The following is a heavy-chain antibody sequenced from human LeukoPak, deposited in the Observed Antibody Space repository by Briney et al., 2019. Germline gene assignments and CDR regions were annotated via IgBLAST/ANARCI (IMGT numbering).Heavy chain of an antibody. CDR2: ITWNGANI. V-gene: IGHV3-9*01. J-gene: IGHJ4*02. CDR1: GFPFDDYA. Sequence: SLRLSCVPSGFPFDDYAMHWVRQAAGKGLEWVSGITWNGANIDYADSVKGRFTMSRDNAKNSLYLQMNSLRAEDTALYYCAKARSSQMDYFDYWGQGTLVTVSS. CDR3: AKARSSQMDYFDY. D-gene: IGHD3-10*01.